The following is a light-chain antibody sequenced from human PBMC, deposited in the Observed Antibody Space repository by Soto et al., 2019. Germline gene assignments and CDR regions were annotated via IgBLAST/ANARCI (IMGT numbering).Light chain of an antibody. CDR3: QQSYSAPRT. CDR1: QGISSS. CDR2: AAS. J-gene: IGKJ2*01. Sequence: DIQMTQSPSSLSASVGDRVTITCRASQGISSSLNWYQQKPGKAPKLLIYAASSLQSGVPSRFSGSGSATDFTLTISSLQPEDFATYYCQQSYSAPRTFGQGTKLEIK. V-gene: IGKV1-39*01.